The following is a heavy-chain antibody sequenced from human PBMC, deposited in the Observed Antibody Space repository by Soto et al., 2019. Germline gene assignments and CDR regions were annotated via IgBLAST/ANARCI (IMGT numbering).Heavy chain of an antibody. J-gene: IGHJ5*02. CDR3: ARVLPPFDP. CDR2: ISAHNGNT. V-gene: IGHV1-18*01. Sequence: QVQLVQSGAEVKKPGASVKVSCKASGYTFTSYGISWVRQAPGQGLEWMGWISAHNGNTNYAQKLQGRATMTTDTSTTPASLALRRLTSAATAVYYCARVLPPFDPWGQAPLVTVSS. CDR1: GYTFTSYG.